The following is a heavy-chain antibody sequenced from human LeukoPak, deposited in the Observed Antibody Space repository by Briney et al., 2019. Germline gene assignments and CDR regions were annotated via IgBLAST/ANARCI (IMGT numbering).Heavy chain of an antibody. D-gene: IGHD3-22*01. CDR3: AKDGQFPLGYYYYMDV. J-gene: IGHJ6*03. CDR1: GFTFSSYG. Sequence: GGSLRLSCAASGFTFSSYGMHWVRQAPGKGLERVAFIRYDGSKKYYPDSVKGRFTISRDNSKNTLFLQMNSLRAEDTAVYYRAKDGQFPLGYYYYMDVWGKGTTVIVSS. CDR2: IRYDGSKK. V-gene: IGHV3-30*02.